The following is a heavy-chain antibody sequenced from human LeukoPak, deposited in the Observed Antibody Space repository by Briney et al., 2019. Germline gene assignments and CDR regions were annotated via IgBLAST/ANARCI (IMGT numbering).Heavy chain of an antibody. CDR2: ISGRGGSP. Sequence: GGSLRLSCAASGFTFSSYGMSWVRQAPGKGLEWVSAISGRGGSPYYADSVQGRFTISRDNSKNTLYLQMNSLRAEDTAIYYCERGVGSIWHYFDYWGQGTLVTVSS. CDR1: GFTFSSYG. J-gene: IGHJ4*02. D-gene: IGHD6-13*01. V-gene: IGHV3-23*01. CDR3: ERGVGSIWHYFDY.